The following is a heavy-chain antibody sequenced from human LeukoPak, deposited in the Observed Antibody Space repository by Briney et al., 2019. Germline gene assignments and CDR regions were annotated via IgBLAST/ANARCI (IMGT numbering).Heavy chain of an antibody. D-gene: IGHD3-22*01. CDR1: GFTFSSYA. CDR2: ISGSGGST. J-gene: IGHJ5*02. CDR3: AKGDYYDSSGHSPFDP. V-gene: IGHV3-23*01. Sequence: GGSLRLSCAASGFTFSSYAMSWVRQAPGKGLEWVSAISGSGGSTYYADSVKGRFTISRDNSKNTLYLQMNSLRADDTAVYYCAKGDYYDSSGHSPFDPWGQGTLVTVSS.